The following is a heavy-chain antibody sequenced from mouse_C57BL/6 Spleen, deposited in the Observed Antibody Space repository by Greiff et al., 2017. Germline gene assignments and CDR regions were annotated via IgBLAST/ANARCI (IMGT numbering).Heavy chain of an antibody. CDR3: ALGIPPYYAMCC. Sequence: VQLQQPGAELVKPGASVKLSCKASGYTFTSYWMHWVKQRPGRGLEWIGMIDPTSGGTKYNEKFKSKATLTVDKSSSTAYMHSSSLTSEASAVYYCALGIPPYYAMCCWGPGTSVTCSS. D-gene: IGHD1-1*01. CDR2: IDPTSGGT. J-gene: IGHJ4*01. V-gene: IGHV1-72*01. CDR1: GYTFTSYW.